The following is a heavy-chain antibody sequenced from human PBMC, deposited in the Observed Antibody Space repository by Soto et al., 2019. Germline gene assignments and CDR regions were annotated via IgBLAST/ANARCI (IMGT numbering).Heavy chain of an antibody. J-gene: IGHJ4*02. CDR3: ATEGSYYDIFQAFDY. D-gene: IGHD3-22*01. V-gene: IGHV1-2*02. Sequence: ASVKVSCKASGYTFTGYYMHWVRQAPGQGLEWMGWINPNSGGTNYAQKFQGRVTMTRDTSISTAYMELSRLRSDDTAVYYCATEGSYYDIFQAFDYWGQGTLVTVSS. CDR1: GYTFTGYY. CDR2: INPNSGGT.